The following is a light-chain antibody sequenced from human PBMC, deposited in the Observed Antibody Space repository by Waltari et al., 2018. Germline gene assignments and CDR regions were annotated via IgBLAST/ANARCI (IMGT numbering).Light chain of an antibody. CDR2: RDS. J-gene: IGLJ2*01. V-gene: IGLV3-9*01. CDR1: NIGSKN. Sequence: SYKLTQPLSVSVALGQTATITCEEDNIGSKNVHWYQQKPGRAPVAVIFRDSTRPSAIPERFSGSNAGNTATLTISEAQAGDEADYCCQGWDRSTVIFGGGTKLTVL. CDR3: QGWDRSTVI.